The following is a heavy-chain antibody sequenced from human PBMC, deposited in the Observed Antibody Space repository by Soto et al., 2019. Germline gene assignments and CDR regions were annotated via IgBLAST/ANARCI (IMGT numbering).Heavy chain of an antibody. V-gene: IGHV3-30*18. CDR1: GFTFSSYG. D-gene: IGHD1-7*01. Sequence: QVQLVESGGGVVQPGRSLRLSCAASGFTFSSYGMHWVRQAPGKGLEWVAVISYDGSNKYYADSVKGRFTISRDNSKNTLYLQMNSLRAEDTAVYYCAKHESIPGTLYYWGQGTLVTVSS. CDR2: ISYDGSNK. J-gene: IGHJ4*02. CDR3: AKHESIPGTLYY.